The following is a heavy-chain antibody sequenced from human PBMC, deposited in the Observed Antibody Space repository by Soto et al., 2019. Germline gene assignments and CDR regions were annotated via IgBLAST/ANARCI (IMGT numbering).Heavy chain of an antibody. CDR3: ARHVVATIHPNYYFDY. Sequence: SETLSLTCTVSGGSISSSSYYWGWIRQPPGKGLEWIGSIYYSGSTYYNPSLKSRVTISVDTSKNQFSLKLSSVTAADTAVYYCARHVVATIHPNYYFDYWGQGALVTVSS. J-gene: IGHJ4*02. V-gene: IGHV4-39*01. CDR1: GGSISSSSYY. D-gene: IGHD5-12*01. CDR2: IYYSGST.